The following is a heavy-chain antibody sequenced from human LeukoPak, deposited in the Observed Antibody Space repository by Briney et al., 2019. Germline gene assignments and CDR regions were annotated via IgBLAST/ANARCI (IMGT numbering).Heavy chain of an antibody. V-gene: IGHV3-30*02. Sequence: PGGSLRLSCAASGFTFSSYEMNWVRQAPGKGLEWVAFTRYDGSNKYYADSVKGRFTISRDNSKNTMDLQMNSLRPEDTAVYYCAKDLAYCTGGSCSHWGRGTLVTVSS. CDR1: GFTFSSYE. D-gene: IGHD2-15*01. CDR2: TRYDGSNK. CDR3: AKDLAYCTGGSCSH. J-gene: IGHJ4*02.